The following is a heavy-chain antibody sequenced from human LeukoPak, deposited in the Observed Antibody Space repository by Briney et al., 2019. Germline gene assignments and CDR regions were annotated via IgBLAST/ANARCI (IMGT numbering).Heavy chain of an antibody. Sequence: ASVKVSCKASGYTFTGYYMHWVRQAPGQGLEWMGWINPNSGGTNYAQKFQGRVTMTRDTSISTAYMELSRLRSEDTAVYYCARGARMATTNAFDIWGQGTMVTVSS. CDR2: INPNSGGT. CDR3: ARGARMATTNAFDI. V-gene: IGHV1-2*02. J-gene: IGHJ3*02. CDR1: GYTFTGYY. D-gene: IGHD5-24*01.